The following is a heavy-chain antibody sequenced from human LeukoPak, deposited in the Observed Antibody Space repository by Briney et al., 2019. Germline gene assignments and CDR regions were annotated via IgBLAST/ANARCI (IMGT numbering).Heavy chain of an antibody. V-gene: IGHV1-18*04. CDR2: ISAYNGNT. CDR3: ARESADGSGSYYYYGMDV. CDR1: GYTLTSYG. J-gene: IGHJ6*04. D-gene: IGHD3-10*01. Sequence: ASVKVSCKASGYTLTSYGISWVRQAPGQGLEWMGWISAYNGNTNYAQKLQGRVTMTTDTSTSTAYMELRSLRSDDTAVYYCARESADGSGSYYYYGMDVWGKGTTVTVSS.